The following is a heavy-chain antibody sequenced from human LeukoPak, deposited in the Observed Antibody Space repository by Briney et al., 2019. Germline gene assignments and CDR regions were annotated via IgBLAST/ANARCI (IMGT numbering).Heavy chain of an antibody. V-gene: IGHV3-53*01. CDR3: AFTTYYYYYRGMDV. J-gene: IGHJ6*02. CDR2: IYSTESI. Sequence: GGSLRLSCAASGFTVSSKYMSWVRRAPGKGLEWVSAIYSTESIYYADSVKGRFTISRDSSKNTLYLQMNSLRAEDTAVYYCAFTTYYYYYRGMDVWGQGTSVIVSS. CDR1: GFTVSSKY. D-gene: IGHD3-3*01.